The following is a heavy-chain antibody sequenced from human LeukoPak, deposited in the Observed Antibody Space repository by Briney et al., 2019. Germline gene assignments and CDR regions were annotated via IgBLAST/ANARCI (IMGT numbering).Heavy chain of an antibody. J-gene: IGHJ4*02. CDR3: ASARDKGEFDY. CDR2: ISWNSGSI. CDR1: GFTFDDYA. V-gene: IGHV3-9*01. Sequence: GRSLRLSCAASGFTFDDYAMHWVRQAPGKGLEWVSGISWNSGSIGYADSVKGRFTISRDNAKNSLYLQMNSLRAEDTAVYYCASARDKGEFDYWGQGTLVTVSS. D-gene: IGHD5-24*01.